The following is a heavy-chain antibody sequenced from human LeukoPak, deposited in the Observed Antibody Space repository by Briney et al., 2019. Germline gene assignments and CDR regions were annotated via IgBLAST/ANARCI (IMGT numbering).Heavy chain of an antibody. CDR2: IKPDESER. V-gene: IGHV3-7*01. CDR3: ARVTSDY. CDR1: GFTFSSHW. Sequence: GGSLRLSCAASGFTFSSHWMSWVRQAPGKGLEWVANIKPDESERYYVDSVKGRFTISRDNAKNSLYLQMNSLRAEDTAVYYCARVTSDYWGQGTLVTVSS. J-gene: IGHJ4*02.